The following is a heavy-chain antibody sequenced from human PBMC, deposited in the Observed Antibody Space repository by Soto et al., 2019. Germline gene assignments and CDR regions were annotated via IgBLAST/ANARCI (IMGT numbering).Heavy chain of an antibody. D-gene: IGHD3-10*01. J-gene: IGHJ6*02. CDR3: ARIASGYYGSGSYYPHYYYYYGMDV. V-gene: IGHV3-23*01. Sequence: PGGSLRLSCAASGFTFSSYAMSWVRQAPGKGLEWVSAISGSGGSTYYADSVKGRFTISRDNSKNTLYLQMNSLRAEDTAVYYCARIASGYYGSGSYYPHYYYYYGMDVWGQGTLVTVSS. CDR2: ISGSGGST. CDR1: GFTFSSYA.